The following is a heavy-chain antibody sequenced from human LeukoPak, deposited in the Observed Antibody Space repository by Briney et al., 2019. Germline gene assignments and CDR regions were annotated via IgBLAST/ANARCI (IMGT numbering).Heavy chain of an antibody. J-gene: IGHJ4*02. V-gene: IGHV1-18*01. CDR2: ISTYNGNTK. CDR1: GYTFTTYG. CDR3: ARDLGSGSPGV. Sequence: ASVKVSCKASGYTFTTYGISWVRQAPGQGLEWMGWISTYNGNTKKYAQKFQGRVTMSTDTSTSTAYMELSSLRSEDTAVYYCARDLGSGSPGVWGQGTLVTVSS. D-gene: IGHD1-26*01.